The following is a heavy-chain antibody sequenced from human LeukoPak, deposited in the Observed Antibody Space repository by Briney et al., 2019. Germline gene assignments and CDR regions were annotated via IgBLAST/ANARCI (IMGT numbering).Heavy chain of an antibody. CDR2: MYSGGST. V-gene: IGHV3-53*01. CDR1: GFTVSGSY. CDR3: ARDLRNGDRYYFDY. J-gene: IGHJ4*02. Sequence: PGGSLRLSCAASGFTVSGSYMSWVRPAAGKGLEWVSIMYSGGSTFYAGFVKGRFTISRDNSKNTVYLQMNSLRAEDTAVYYCARDLRNGDRYYFDYWGQGTLVTVSS. D-gene: IGHD4-17*01.